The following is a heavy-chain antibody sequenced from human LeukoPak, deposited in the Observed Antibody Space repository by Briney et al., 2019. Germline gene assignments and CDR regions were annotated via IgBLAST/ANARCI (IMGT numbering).Heavy chain of an antibody. V-gene: IGHV3-23*01. CDR2: TSGSGGNT. CDR3: AKEYSGYDFDY. CDR1: GFTVSSNY. D-gene: IGHD5-12*01. J-gene: IGHJ4*02. Sequence: PGGSLRLSCAASGFTVSSNYMSWVRQAPGKGLEWVAATSGSGGNTYYADSVKGRFTISRDNSKNTLYLQMNSLRAEDTAVYYRAKEYSGYDFDYWGQGTLVTVSS.